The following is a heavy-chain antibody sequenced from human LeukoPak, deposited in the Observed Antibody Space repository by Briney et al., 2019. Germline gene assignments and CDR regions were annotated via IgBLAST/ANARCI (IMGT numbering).Heavy chain of an antibody. D-gene: IGHD3-3*02. J-gene: IGHJ4*02. Sequence: GGSLRLSCATSGFTFVDYGLSWVRRAPGKGLEWLCAINYNGALTDYADSVKGRFTISRDNAKNSLYLRTDSLRAEDTAFYYCARDRLGPSFSVSHFDLWGQGTLVTVSS. V-gene: IGHV3-20*04. CDR2: INYNGALT. CDR1: GFTFVDYG. CDR3: ARDRLGPSFSVSHFDL.